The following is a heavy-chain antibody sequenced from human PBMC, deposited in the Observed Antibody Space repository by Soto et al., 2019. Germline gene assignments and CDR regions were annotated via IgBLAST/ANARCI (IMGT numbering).Heavy chain of an antibody. CDR3: AKAASFRIFGFVRY. J-gene: IGHJ4*02. V-gene: IGHV3-30*18. CDR1: GFTFRINA. D-gene: IGHD3-3*01. CDR2: ISSDGREE. Sequence: QVQLVESGGGVVQPGRSLRLSCVTSGFTFRINAMHWVRQAPGKGLEWVASISSDGREEFYADSVKGQFTISRDNAKNTVYLEISSLRREDTAVYYCAKAASFRIFGFVRYWGQGVPVSVSS.